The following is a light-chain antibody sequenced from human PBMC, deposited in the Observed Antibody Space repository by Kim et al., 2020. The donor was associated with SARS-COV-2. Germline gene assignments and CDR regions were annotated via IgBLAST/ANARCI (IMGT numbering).Light chain of an antibody. CDR1: SSDDRNYNL. J-gene: IGLJ3*02. Sequence: QSVLTQPASVSESPGQSITISCTGTSSDDRNYNLVSWYQHHPGKAPKLMIYEAFKRPSGVSNRFSGSKSGNTASLTISALQAEDEADYYCCSYAGSSTFVFGGGTQLTVL. V-gene: IGLV2-23*02. CDR3: CSYAGSSTFV. CDR2: EAF.